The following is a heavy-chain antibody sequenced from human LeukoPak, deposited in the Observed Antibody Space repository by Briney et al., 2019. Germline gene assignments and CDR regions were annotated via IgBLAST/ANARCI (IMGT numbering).Heavy chain of an antibody. CDR3: TRGYSTRHFPFDS. CDR1: GFNFDDYG. V-gene: IGHV3-20*04. J-gene: IGHJ4*02. CDR2: VNSNGRSA. D-gene: IGHD6-13*01. Sequence: GGSLRLSCAASGFNFDDYGMTWVRQIPGKGLGWVAGVNSNGRSAGYAASVRGRFTISRGNAKNSLYLEMGSLRLEDTAFYYCTRGYSTRHFPFDSWGQGTLVTVSS.